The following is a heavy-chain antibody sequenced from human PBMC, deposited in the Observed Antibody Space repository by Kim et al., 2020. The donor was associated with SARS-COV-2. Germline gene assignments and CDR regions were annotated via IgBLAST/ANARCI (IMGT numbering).Heavy chain of an antibody. CDR2: IVVGSGNT. D-gene: IGHD3-22*01. Sequence: SVKVYCKASGFTFTSSAVQWVRQARGQRLEWIGWIVVGSGNTNYAQKFQERVTITRDMSTSTAYMELSSLRSEDTAVYYCAAEVDYDSSGYYYGPLGYYGMDVWGQGATVTVSS. CDR1: GFTFTSSA. V-gene: IGHV1-58*01. CDR3: AAEVDYDSSGYYYGPLGYYGMDV. J-gene: IGHJ6*02.